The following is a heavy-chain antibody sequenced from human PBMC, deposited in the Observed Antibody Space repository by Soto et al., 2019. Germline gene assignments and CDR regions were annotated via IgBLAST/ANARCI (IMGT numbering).Heavy chain of an antibody. D-gene: IGHD2-2*01. CDR2: ISSSSSTI. Sequence: HPGGSLRLSCAASGFTFSSYSMNWVRQAPGKGLEWVSYISSSSSTIYYADSVKGRFTISRDNAKNSLYLQMNSLRAEDTAVYYCAREGYCSSTSCYDAFDIWGQGTMVTVSS. V-gene: IGHV3-48*01. J-gene: IGHJ3*02. CDR3: AREGYCSSTSCYDAFDI. CDR1: GFTFSSYS.